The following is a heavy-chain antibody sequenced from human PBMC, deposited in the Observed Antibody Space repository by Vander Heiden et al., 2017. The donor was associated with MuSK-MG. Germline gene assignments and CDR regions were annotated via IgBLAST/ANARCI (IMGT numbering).Heavy chain of an antibody. CDR3: AKPISSSQTTVTEYYFDY. CDR2: ISGSGGST. J-gene: IGHJ4*02. Sequence: EVQLLESGGGLVQPGGSLRLPCAAAEFTFSSYAMSSVRQAPGKGLEWVSAISGSGGSTYYADSVKGRFTIPRDNSKNPLYLQMNSLRAEDTAVYYCAKPISSSQTTVTEYYFDYWGQGTLVTVSS. CDR1: EFTFSSYA. V-gene: IGHV3-23*01. D-gene: IGHD4-17*01.